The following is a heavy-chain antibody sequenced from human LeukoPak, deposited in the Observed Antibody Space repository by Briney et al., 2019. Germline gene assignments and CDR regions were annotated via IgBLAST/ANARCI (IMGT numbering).Heavy chain of an antibody. Sequence: GESLKISCKGSGYSFTSYWIGWVRQMPGKGLEWMGIIYPGDSDTRYSPSFQGQVTISADKSISTAYLQWSSLKASDTAMYYCARRRHRDGYNFPPYNWFDPWGQGTLVTVSS. V-gene: IGHV5-51*01. D-gene: IGHD5-24*01. CDR3: ARRRHRDGYNFPPYNWFDP. CDR2: IYPGDSDT. J-gene: IGHJ5*02. CDR1: GYSFTSYW.